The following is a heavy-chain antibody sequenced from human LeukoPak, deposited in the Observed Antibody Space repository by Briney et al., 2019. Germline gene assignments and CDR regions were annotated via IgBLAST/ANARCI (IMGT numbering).Heavy chain of an antibody. V-gene: IGHV3-30*18. CDR2: ISYDGSNK. CDR1: GFTFSSYG. D-gene: IGHD6-13*01. Sequence: GGSLRLSCAASGFTFSSYGMHWVRQAPGKGLEWVAIISYDGSNKYYADSVKGRFTISRDNSKNTLYLQMDSLRVEDTAVYCCAKDLYFRSSWAFDYWGQGTLVTVSS. J-gene: IGHJ4*02. CDR3: AKDLYFRSSWAFDY.